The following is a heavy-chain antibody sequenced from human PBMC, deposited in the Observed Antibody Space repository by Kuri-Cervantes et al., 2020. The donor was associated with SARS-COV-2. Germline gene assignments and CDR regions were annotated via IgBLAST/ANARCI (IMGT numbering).Heavy chain of an antibody. CDR1: GFTFSSYA. Sequence: GESLKISCAASGFTFSSYAVHWVRQAPGKGLEWVAVISYDGSNKYYADSVKGRFTISRDNSKNTLCLQMNSLRAEDTAVYYCARVRALCGGDCYSANDAFDIWGQGTMVTVSS. CDR2: ISYDGSNK. V-gene: IGHV3-30-3*01. D-gene: IGHD2-21*02. J-gene: IGHJ3*02. CDR3: ARVRALCGGDCYSANDAFDI.